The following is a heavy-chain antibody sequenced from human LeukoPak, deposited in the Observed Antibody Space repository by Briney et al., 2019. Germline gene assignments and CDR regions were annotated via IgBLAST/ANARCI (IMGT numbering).Heavy chain of an antibody. CDR2: INHSGST. V-gene: IGHV4-34*01. D-gene: IGHD3-3*01. CDR3: ASYDFWSGPEDYYYGMDV. Sequence: SETLSLTCAVYGRSFSGYYWSWIRQPPGKGLEWIGEINHSGSTNYNPSLKSRVTISVDTSKNQFSLKLSSVTAADTAVYYCASYDFWSGPEDYYYGMDVWGQGTTVTVSS. J-gene: IGHJ6*02. CDR1: GRSFSGYY.